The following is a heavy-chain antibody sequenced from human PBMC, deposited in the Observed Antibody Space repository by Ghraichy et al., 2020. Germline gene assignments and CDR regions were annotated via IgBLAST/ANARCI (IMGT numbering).Heavy chain of an antibody. Sequence: SETLSLTCTVSGGSISSGGYYWSWIRQHPGKGLEWIGYIYYSGSTYYNPSLKSRVTISVDTSKNQFSLKLSSVTAADTAVYYCARLTMVRGVIVRDYWGQGTLVTVSS. J-gene: IGHJ4*02. CDR3: ARLTMVRGVIVRDY. D-gene: IGHD3-10*01. V-gene: IGHV4-31*03. CDR1: GGSISSGGYY. CDR2: IYYSGST.